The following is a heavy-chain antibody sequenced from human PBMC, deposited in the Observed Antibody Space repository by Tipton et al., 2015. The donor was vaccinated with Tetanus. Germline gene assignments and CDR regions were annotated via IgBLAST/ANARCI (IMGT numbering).Heavy chain of an antibody. D-gene: IGHD3-3*01. J-gene: IGHJ1*01. Sequence: GLVKPSETLSLTCAVSIGSINSGSYHWDWIRQPPGKGLEWIGYIDYFGTTKYNPSLKSRVAMSVDTSKNQLSLKLSSVTSADTAVYYCARTSGYLYSNHWGQGTLVTVSS. V-gene: IGHV4-61*01. CDR3: ARTSGYLYSNH. CDR1: IGSINSGSYH. CDR2: IDYFGTT.